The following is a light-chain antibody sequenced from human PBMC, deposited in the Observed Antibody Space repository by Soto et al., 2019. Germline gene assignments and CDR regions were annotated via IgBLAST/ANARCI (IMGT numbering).Light chain of an antibody. CDR2: EVN. CDR1: SIDIGSYNS. V-gene: IGLV2-18*02. CDR3: NSFTRRSTYV. Sequence: SVLTQPASVSGSPGQSITISCTGTSIDIGSYNSVSWYQQPPGTAPKLIIYEVNNPPSGVPDSFSGSKSGNTASLTISGLQAEDGADYYCNSFTRRSTYVFXTGTKVTVL. J-gene: IGLJ1*01.